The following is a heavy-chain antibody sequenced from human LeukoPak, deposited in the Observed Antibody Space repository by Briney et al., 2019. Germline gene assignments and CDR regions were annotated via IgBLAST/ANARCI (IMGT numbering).Heavy chain of an antibody. Sequence: GGSLRLSCAASGFTFSSYEMNWVRLAPGKGLEWVSYISESGSAIYYADSVKGRFTISRDNAKNSLYLQMNSLRAEDTAVYYCARDFGRYYFDYWGQGTLVTVSS. CDR1: GFTFSSYE. CDR2: ISESGSAI. J-gene: IGHJ4*02. D-gene: IGHD3-10*01. CDR3: ARDFGRYYFDY. V-gene: IGHV3-48*03.